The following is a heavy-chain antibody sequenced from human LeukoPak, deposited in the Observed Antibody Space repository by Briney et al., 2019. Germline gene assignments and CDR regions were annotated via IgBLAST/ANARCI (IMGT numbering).Heavy chain of an antibody. CDR2: IYYSGST. CDR3: ARDTGGYCSGGSCHYFDY. D-gene: IGHD2-15*01. V-gene: IGHV4-31*03. Sequence: SQTLSLTCTVSGGSISSGGYYWSWIRQHPGKGLEWIGYIYYSGSTYYNPSLKSRVTISVDTSKNQFSLKLSSVTAADTAVYYRARDTGGYCSGGSCHYFDYWGQGTLVTVSS. J-gene: IGHJ4*02. CDR1: GGSISSGGYY.